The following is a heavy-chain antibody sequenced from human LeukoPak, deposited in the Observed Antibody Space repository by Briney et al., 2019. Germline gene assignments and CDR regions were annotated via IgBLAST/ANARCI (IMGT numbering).Heavy chain of an antibody. CDR1: GYTFTSYY. CDR3: ARDYWDYGAPTQFDY. V-gene: IGHV1-46*01. CDR2: INPSGGST. D-gene: IGHD4-17*01. Sequence: GASVTVSCKASGYTFTSYYMHWVRQAPGQGLEWMGIINPSGGSTGYAQKFQGRVTMTRDTSTSTVYMELSSLRSEDTAVYYCARDYWDYGAPTQFDYWGQGTLVTVSS. J-gene: IGHJ4*02.